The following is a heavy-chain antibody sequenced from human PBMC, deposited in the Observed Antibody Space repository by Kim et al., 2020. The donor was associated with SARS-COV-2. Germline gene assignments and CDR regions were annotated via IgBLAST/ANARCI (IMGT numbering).Heavy chain of an antibody. J-gene: IGHJ6*02. CDR3: ARLGGQRDLWFGHYGMDV. CDR2: IYPGDSDT. Sequence: GESLKISCKGSGYSFTSYWIGWVRQMPGKGLEWMGIIYPGDSDTRYSPSFQGQVTISADKSISTAYLQWSSLKASDTAMYYCARLGGQRDLWFGHYGMDVWGQGTTVTVSS. D-gene: IGHD3-10*01. CDR1: GYSFTSYW. V-gene: IGHV5-51*01.